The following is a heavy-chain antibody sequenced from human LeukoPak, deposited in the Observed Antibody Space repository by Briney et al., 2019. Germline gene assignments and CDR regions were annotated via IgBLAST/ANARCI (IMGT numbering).Heavy chain of an antibody. Sequence: GGSLRLSCAASGLTFSSHWMHWVRQAPGKGLEWVSRITNDGSSTTYADSVKGRFTISRDNAKKMVYLQMNGLRVEDSAIYYCAKDSRDYNFRTGYYFDYWGQGTLVTVSS. D-gene: IGHD5-24*01. J-gene: IGHJ4*02. V-gene: IGHV3-74*01. CDR1: GLTFSSHW. CDR3: AKDSRDYNFRTGYYFDY. CDR2: ITNDGSST.